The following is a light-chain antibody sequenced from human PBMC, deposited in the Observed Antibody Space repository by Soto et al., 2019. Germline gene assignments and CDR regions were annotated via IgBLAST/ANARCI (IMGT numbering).Light chain of an antibody. CDR3: QQSYSTLT. V-gene: IGKV1-5*01. Sequence: DLQMTQPPCTLSATVGDPVTITCRASPTISGWLAWYQQRPRKAPNPPNFDSSTLESGVPSRFSGSGSGTDFTLTISSLQPEDFATYYCQQSYSTLTFGQGTRLEIK. CDR1: PTISGW. J-gene: IGKJ5*01. CDR2: DSS.